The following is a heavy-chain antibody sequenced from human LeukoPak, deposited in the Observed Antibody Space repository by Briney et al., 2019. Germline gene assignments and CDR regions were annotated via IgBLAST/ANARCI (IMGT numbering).Heavy chain of an antibody. D-gene: IGHD1-26*01. J-gene: IGHJ4*02. CDR3: ASRGPVGATTLRDY. CDR2: ISSSGSTI. V-gene: IGHV3-48*03. CDR1: GFTFSSYE. Sequence: GGSLRLSCAASGFTFSSYEMNWVRQAPGKGLEWVSYISSSGSTIYYADSVKGRFTISRDNAKNSLYLQMNSLRAEDTAVYYCASRGPVGATTLRDYWGQGTLVTVSS.